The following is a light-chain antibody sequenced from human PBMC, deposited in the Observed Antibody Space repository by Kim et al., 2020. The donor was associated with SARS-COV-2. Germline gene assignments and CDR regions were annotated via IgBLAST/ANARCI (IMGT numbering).Light chain of an antibody. J-gene: IGLJ3*02. CDR2: DVN. CDR1: SSDVGGYNH. V-gene: IGLV2-14*01. CDR3: SSFADSTTWV. Sequence: QSALTQPASVSESPGQSITTSCTGSSSDVGGYNHVSWYQQHPDKVPKLIIYDVNKRPSGVSSRFSGSKSGNTASLTISGLQTEDEADYYCSSFADSTTWVFGGGTKVTVL.